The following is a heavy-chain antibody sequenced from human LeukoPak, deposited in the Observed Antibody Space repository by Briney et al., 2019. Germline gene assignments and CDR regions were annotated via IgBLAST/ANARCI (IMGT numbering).Heavy chain of an antibody. V-gene: IGHV3-9*01. J-gene: IGHJ5*02. Sequence: GRSLRLSCAASGFTFDDYAMHWVRQAPGKGLDWVPGISWNSGSIAYADSVKGRFTISRDNAKNSLYLQMNSLRAEDTALYYCAKDIVSPKANCSSTSCYTWSGNWFDPWGQGTLVTVSS. D-gene: IGHD2-2*02. CDR2: ISWNSGSI. CDR3: AKDIVSPKANCSSTSCYTWSGNWFDP. CDR1: GFTFDDYA.